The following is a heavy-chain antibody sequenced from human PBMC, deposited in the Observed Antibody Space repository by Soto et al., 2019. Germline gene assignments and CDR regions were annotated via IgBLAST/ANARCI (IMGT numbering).Heavy chain of an antibody. V-gene: IGHV1-69*13. CDR1: GGTFSSYA. CDR3: AREDDGSGRTWSYGIDV. J-gene: IGHJ6*02. Sequence: SVKVSCKASGGTFSSYAISWVRQAPGQGLEWMGGIIPIFGTANYAQKFQGRVPITADESTSTAYMELSSLRSEDTAVYYCAREDDGSGRTWSYGIDVWGQGTTVTV. D-gene: IGHD3-10*01. CDR2: IIPIFGTA.